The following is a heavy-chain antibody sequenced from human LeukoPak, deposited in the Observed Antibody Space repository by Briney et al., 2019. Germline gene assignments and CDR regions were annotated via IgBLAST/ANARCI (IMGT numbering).Heavy chain of an antibody. CDR1: GFTFSSYA. J-gene: IGHJ4*02. V-gene: IGHV3-21*05. CDR3: TRDPRVLDY. CDR2: ISGSGTDI. D-gene: IGHD3-10*01. Sequence: GGSLRLSCAASGFTFSSYAMSWVRQAPGKGLEWVSYISGSGTDILYADSVKGRFTMSRDNAKNSLYLQMNSLRTEDTAVYYCTRDPRVLDYWGQGTLVTVSS.